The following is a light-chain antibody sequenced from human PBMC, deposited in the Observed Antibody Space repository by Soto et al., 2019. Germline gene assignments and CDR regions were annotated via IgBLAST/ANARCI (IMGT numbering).Light chain of an antibody. CDR2: EVS. CDR1: SSDVGGYNY. V-gene: IGLV2-8*01. J-gene: IGLJ1*01. CDR3: SSYAGIYTPSV. Sequence: QSVLTQPPSASGSPGQSVTISCTGTSSDVGGYNYVSWYQQHPGKAPKLMIYEVSKRPSGVPDRFSGSKSGNTASLTVSGLXAEDEADYYCSSYAGIYTPSVFGTGTKVTVL.